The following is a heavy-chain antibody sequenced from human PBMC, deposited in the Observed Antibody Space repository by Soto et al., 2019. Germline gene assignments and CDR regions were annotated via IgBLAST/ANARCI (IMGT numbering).Heavy chain of an antibody. CDR2: IYYTGRT. V-gene: IGHV4-30-4*01. CDR3: AILSFYHTY. Sequence: QVQLQESGPGLVKPSQTLSLTCAVSGGSISSGEYYWSWIRQPPGKGMEWIGYIYYTGRTYYNPSLKSRLFMSVDTSKNQVSLKLSSVTASDSAVYYCAILSFYHTYWGQGTLVTVSS. CDR1: GGSISSGEYY. J-gene: IGHJ4*02.